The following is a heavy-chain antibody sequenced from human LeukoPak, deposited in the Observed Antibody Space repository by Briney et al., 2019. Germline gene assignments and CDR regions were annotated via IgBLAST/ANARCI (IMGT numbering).Heavy chain of an antibody. J-gene: IGHJ4*02. D-gene: IGHD6-19*01. CDR1: GFTFSSYW. CDR3: ARDSMRPIAVAGDGFDY. CDR2: IKQDGSEK. Sequence: QPGGSLRLSCAASGFTFSSYWMSWVRQAPGKGLEWVANIKQDGSEKYYVDSVKGRFTISRDNAKNSLYLQMNSLRAEDTAVYYCARDSMRPIAVAGDGFDYWGQGTLVTVSS. V-gene: IGHV3-7*01.